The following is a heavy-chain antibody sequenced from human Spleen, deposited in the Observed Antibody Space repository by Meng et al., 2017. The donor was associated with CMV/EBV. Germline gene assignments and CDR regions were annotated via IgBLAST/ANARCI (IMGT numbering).Heavy chain of an antibody. CDR1: GFTFSSYW. J-gene: IGHJ4*02. V-gene: IGHV3-7*01. D-gene: IGHD3-3*01. CDR2: IKQDGSEK. Sequence: GESLKISCAASGFTFSSYWMSWVRQAPGKGMGWVANIKQDGSEKYYVDSVKGRFTISRDNAKSSLYLQMNSLRADDTAVYYCARDAEYYDFWSHYANSGNALDYWGQGSLVTVSS. CDR3: ARDAEYYDFWSHYANSGNALDY.